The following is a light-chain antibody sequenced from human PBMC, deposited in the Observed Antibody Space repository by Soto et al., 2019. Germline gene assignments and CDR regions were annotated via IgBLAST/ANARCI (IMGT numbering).Light chain of an antibody. Sequence: ETVMTQSPVTLSVSPGDTATLSCRASQRVSSHLAWYQQKPGQAPRLLIYAASTRATGIPVRFSGSGSETEFTLTTRSLQSEDFALYYCHQYNNWPWTVGQGTKVDIK. CDR2: AAS. CDR3: HQYNNWPWT. CDR1: QRVSSH. V-gene: IGKV3-15*01. J-gene: IGKJ1*01.